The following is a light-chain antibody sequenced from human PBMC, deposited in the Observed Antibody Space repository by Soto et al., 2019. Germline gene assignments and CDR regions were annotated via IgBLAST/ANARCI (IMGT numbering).Light chain of an antibody. J-gene: IGKJ5*01. CDR1: QTVSSVY. CDR2: DAS. Sequence: EIVLTQSPGTLSLSPGERATLSCRTSQTVSSVYFAWYQQRPGQAPRLLFYDASTRATGIPDRFTCSGSGRNFIIKISRLEPEESEVYYCQQFGRSPITSAQGTRLEI. V-gene: IGKV3-20*01. CDR3: QQFGRSPIT.